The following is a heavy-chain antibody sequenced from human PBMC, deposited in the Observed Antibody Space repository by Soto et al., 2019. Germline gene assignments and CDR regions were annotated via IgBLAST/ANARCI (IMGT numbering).Heavy chain of an antibody. CDR1: GFTFKTSV. Sequence: VHLLESGGGLVQPGGSLRLSCEVSGFTFKTSVMTWVRQAPGKGLEWVSGISDGGRFAYYADSVKGRFTISRDDSKNTLFLQMNSLRADDTAVYYCVKSGPTNFFDSWGQGTLVTVSS. CDR3: VKSGPTNFFDS. CDR2: ISDGGRFA. J-gene: IGHJ4*02. V-gene: IGHV3-23*01.